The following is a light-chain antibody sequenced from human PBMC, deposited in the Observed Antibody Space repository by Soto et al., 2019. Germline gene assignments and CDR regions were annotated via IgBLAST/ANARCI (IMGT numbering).Light chain of an antibody. Sequence: DIQMTQSPSSLSASVGDRVTITCRASQSISSWMAWYQQKPGKAPKLLIYDASSLESGVPSRFSGSRSGTEFTLTISSLQPDDFATYYCQQYSSYWTFGQGTKVDNK. V-gene: IGKV1-5*01. CDR2: DAS. J-gene: IGKJ1*01. CDR1: QSISSW. CDR3: QQYSSYWT.